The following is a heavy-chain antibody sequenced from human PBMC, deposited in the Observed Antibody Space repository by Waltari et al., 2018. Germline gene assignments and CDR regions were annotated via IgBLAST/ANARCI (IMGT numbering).Heavy chain of an antibody. CDR3: ATVAGTRGLGY. Sequence: QVQLVQSGAEVKKPGASVKVSCKVSGYTLTELSMHWVRQAPGKGLEWMGGFDPEDGGTIYAQKCQGRGTMTEDTSTDTASMELSSLRSEDTAVYYCATVAGTRGLGYWGQGTLVTVSS. D-gene: IGHD6-19*01. CDR1: GYTLTELS. CDR2: FDPEDGGT. V-gene: IGHV1-24*01. J-gene: IGHJ4*02.